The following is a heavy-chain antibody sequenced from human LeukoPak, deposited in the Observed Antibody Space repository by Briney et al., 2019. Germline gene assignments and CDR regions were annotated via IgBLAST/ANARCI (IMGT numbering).Heavy chain of an antibody. V-gene: IGHV3-73*01. CDR3: TRWWWDRRVGGYYYYMDV. Sequence: GGSLKLSCAASGFTFSGSAMRWVRQASGKGLEWVGRIRSKANSYATAYAAWVKGRFTISRNDSKNTAYLQINSLKTEDTAVYYCTRWWWDRRVGGYYYYMDVWGKGTTVTISS. J-gene: IGHJ6*03. D-gene: IGHD2-21*01. CDR1: GFTFSGSA. CDR2: IRSKANSYAT.